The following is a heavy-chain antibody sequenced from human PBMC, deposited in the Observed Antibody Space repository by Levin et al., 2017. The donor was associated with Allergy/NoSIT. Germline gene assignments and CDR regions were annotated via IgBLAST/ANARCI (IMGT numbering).Heavy chain of an antibody. CDR2: IYTSGST. CDR3: ARDGRRGTGDAFDI. V-gene: IGHV4-4*07. Sequence: PSETLSLTCTVSGGSISSYYWSWIRQPAGKGLEWIGRIYTSGSTNYNPSLKSRVTMSVDTSKNQFSLKLSSVTAADTAVYYCARDGRRGTGDAFDIWGQGTMVTVSS. J-gene: IGHJ3*02. D-gene: IGHD3-16*01. CDR1: GGSISSYY.